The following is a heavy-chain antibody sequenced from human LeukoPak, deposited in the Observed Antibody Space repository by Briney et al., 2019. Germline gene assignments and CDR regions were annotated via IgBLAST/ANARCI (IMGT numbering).Heavy chain of an antibody. D-gene: IGHD4-23*01. Sequence: GRSLRLSCAASGFTFSSYAMHWVRQAPGKGLEWVAVISYDGSNKYYADSVKGRFTISRENSKNRLYLQMNSLRAEDTAVYYCARAEGYGGELDSWGQGTLVTVSS. CDR3: ARAEGYGGELDS. CDR1: GFTFSSYA. V-gene: IGHV3-30*04. J-gene: IGHJ4*02. CDR2: ISYDGSNK.